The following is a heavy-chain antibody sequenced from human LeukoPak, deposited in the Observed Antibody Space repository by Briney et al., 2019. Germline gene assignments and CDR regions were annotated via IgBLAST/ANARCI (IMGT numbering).Heavy chain of an antibody. CDR2: IASDGKTT. J-gene: IGHJ4*02. CDR1: GFTFRTYG. CDR3: ARKDGYNSDYFDY. V-gene: IGHV3-30*03. Sequence: GGSLRLSCAASGFTFRTYGSHWVRQAPGKGLEWVAVIASDGKTTYYADSVKGRFTISRDNAKNTLYLQMNSLRAEDTAVYYCARKDGYNSDYFDYWGQGTLVTVSS. D-gene: IGHD5-24*01.